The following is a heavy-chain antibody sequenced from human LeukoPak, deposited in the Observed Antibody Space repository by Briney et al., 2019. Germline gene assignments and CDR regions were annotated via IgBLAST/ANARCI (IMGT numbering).Heavy chain of an antibody. J-gene: IGHJ5*02. D-gene: IGHD3-10*01. Sequence: SQTLSLTCAISGDSVSRNSVAWNGIRQSPSGGLEWLGRTYYRSKWYKEYAASVRSRITISPDTSKNQFSLQLNSVTPEDTAVYYCARVEYFGSGSYRFDPWGQGTLVTVSS. V-gene: IGHV6-1*01. CDR3: ARVEYFGSGSYRFDP. CDR1: GDSVSRNSVA. CDR2: TYYRSKWYK.